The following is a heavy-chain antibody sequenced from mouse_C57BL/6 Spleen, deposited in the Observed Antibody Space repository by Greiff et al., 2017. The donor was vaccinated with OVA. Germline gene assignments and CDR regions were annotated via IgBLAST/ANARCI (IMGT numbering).Heavy chain of an antibody. D-gene: IGHD2-4*01. J-gene: IGHJ1*03. V-gene: IGHV3-1*01. CDR2: ISYSGST. CDR1: GSSITSGYD. Sequence: EVKLVESGPGMVKPSQSLSLTCTVTGSSITSGYDWHWIRHFPGNKLEWMGYISYSGSTNYNPSLKSRISITHDTSKNHFFLKLNSVTTEDTATYYCARDKNYDYDWYFDVWGTGTTVTVSS. CDR3: ARDKNYDYDWYFDV.